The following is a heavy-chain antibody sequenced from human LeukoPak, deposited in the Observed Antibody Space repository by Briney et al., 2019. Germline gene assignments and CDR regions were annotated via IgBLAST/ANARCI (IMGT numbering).Heavy chain of an antibody. J-gene: IGHJ4*02. CDR2: TTYSGGT. CDR3: ARGAGWWSH. V-gene: IGHV4-59*01. CDR1: GGSMNSYH. Sequence: PSETLSLTCTVSGGSMNSYHWSWLRQPPGEGPEWVGYTTYSGGTNYNPSLKSRVTISVDPSKNHFSLKLSSVTAADTAVYYCARGAGWWSHWGQGTLVTVSS. D-gene: IGHD6-19*01.